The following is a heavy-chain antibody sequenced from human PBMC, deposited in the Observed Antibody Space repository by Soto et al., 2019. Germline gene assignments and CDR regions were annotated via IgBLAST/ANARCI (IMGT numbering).Heavy chain of an antibody. CDR1: VGSISSSSYS. CDR2: VYFSGNT. V-gene: IGHV4-31*03. CDR3: ARLGYDSSGYPSRFDP. Sequence: PSETLSLTCTVSVGSISSSSYSWSWIRQHPGKGLEWIGYVYFSGNTDYNPSLKSRVTISVDTSKKQFSLRLTSVTVADTAVYYCARLGYDSSGYPSRFDPWGQGTLVTVSS. D-gene: IGHD3-22*01. J-gene: IGHJ5*02.